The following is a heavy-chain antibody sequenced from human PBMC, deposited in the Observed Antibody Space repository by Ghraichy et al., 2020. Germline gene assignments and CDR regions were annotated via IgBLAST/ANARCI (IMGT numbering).Heavy chain of an antibody. J-gene: IGHJ4*02. CDR3: ARGTLYGEFFVDY. CDR1: GFTFSSYW. D-gene: IGHD4-17*01. V-gene: IGHV3-7*01. CDR2: IKEDGSEK. Sequence: GGSLRLSCAASGFTFSSYWMSWVRQAPGKGLEWVANIKEDGSEKYYVDSVKGRFTISRDNAKNSLNLQMNSLRAEDTAVYYCARGTLYGEFFVDYWGQGTLVTVSS.